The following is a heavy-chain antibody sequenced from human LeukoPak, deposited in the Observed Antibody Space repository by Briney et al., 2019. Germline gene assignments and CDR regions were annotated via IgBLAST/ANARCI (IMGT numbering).Heavy chain of an antibody. CDR3: AKIGGLDYYDSSGYYY. J-gene: IGHJ4*02. Sequence: GGSLRLSCAASGFTFSSYAMSWVRQAPGKGLEWVSAISGSGGSTYYADSVKGRFTISRDNSKNTLYLQMNSLRAEDTAVYYCAKIGGLDYYDSSGYYYWGQGTLVTASS. CDR2: ISGSGGST. D-gene: IGHD3-22*01. V-gene: IGHV3-23*01. CDR1: GFTFSSYA.